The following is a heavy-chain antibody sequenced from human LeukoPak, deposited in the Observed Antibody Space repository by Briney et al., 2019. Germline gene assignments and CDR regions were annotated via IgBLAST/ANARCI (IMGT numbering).Heavy chain of an antibody. CDR3: ARVEGYRTGYLFDY. CDR2: INPSGGST. D-gene: IGHD3/OR15-3a*01. Sequence: ASVKVSCKASGYTFRIHYMHWVRQAPGQGLEWMGIINPSGGSTTYAQKFQGRLTMTSDTSSSTVYMELSSLRSDDTAVYYCARVEGYRTGYLFDYWGQGTLVTVST. V-gene: IGHV1-46*01. J-gene: IGHJ4*02. CDR1: GYTFRIHY.